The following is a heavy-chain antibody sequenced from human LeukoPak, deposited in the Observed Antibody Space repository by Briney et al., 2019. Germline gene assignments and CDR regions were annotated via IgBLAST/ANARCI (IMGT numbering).Heavy chain of an antibody. J-gene: IGHJ4*02. CDR1: GVSISSGGYY. D-gene: IGHD4-23*01. CDR3: ARSSGLGGNGKVDY. Sequence: PSETLSLTCTVSGVSISSGGYYWTWIRQPPGKGLEWIGYIYYSGSTNYNPSLKSRVTISVDTSKNQFSLKLSSVTAADTAVYYCARSSGLGGNGKVDYWGQGTLVTVSS. V-gene: IGHV4-61*08. CDR2: IYYSGST.